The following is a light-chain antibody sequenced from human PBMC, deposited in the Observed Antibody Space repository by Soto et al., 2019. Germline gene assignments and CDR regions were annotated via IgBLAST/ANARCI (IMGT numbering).Light chain of an antibody. CDR2: KAS. CDR1: QSVDSW. V-gene: IGKV1-5*03. Sequence: DIQMTQSPSTLPASIGDRVIITCRASQSVDSWLAWYQHKPGQAPKLLIYKASRLASGVPSRFSGGGSGTEFTLTINSLQSDDFATYYCQQRRSYPVTFGQGTLLEIK. CDR3: QQRRSYPVT. J-gene: IGKJ5*01.